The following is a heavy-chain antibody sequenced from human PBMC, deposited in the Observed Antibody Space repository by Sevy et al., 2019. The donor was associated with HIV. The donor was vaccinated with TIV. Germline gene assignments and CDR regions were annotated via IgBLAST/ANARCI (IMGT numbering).Heavy chain of an antibody. V-gene: IGHV3-21*01. D-gene: IGHD2-2*02. Sequence: GGSLRLSCAASGFTFSSYSMNWVRQAPGKGLEWVSSISGISNYIYYADSMKGRFTVSRDNAWKSLYLQMNSLRAEDTAVYYCARNNCSITNCYMGDVFDIWGQGTMVTVSS. CDR1: GFTFSSYS. CDR3: ARNNCSITNCYMGDVFDI. CDR2: ISGISNYI. J-gene: IGHJ3*02.